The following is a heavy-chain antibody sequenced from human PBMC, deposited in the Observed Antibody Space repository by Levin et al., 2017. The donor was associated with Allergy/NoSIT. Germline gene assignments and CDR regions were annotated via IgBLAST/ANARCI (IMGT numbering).Heavy chain of an antibody. V-gene: IGHV1-46*03. J-gene: IGHJ6*03. CDR1: GYTFTSHY. D-gene: IGHD3-10*01. Sequence: PSASVKVSCKASGYTFTSHYIHWVRQAPGQGLEWMGIINPSVGYTSYARKFQDRVTMTRDTSTNTVYMELSSLTSEDTAMYYCARDGSLDQRHYHYMDVWGKGTTVTVSS. CDR3: ARDGSLDQRHYHYMDV. CDR2: INPSVGYT.